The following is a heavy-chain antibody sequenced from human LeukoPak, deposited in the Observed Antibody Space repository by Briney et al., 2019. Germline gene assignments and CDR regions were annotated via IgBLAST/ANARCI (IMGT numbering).Heavy chain of an antibody. V-gene: IGHV4-30-4*08. Sequence: SQTLSLTCTVSGGSISSGDYYWSWIRQPPGKGLEWIGYIYYSGSTYYNPSLKSRVTISVDTSKNQFSLKLSSVTAADTAVYYCARGKDFWSGYYTPHFDYWGQGTLVTVSS. CDR1: GGSISSGDYY. D-gene: IGHD3-3*01. CDR2: IYYSGST. CDR3: ARGKDFWSGYYTPHFDY. J-gene: IGHJ4*02.